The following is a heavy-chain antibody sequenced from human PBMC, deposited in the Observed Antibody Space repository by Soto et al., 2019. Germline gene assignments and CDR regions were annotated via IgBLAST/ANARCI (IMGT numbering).Heavy chain of an antibody. D-gene: IGHD3-3*01. Sequence: GGSLRLSCSASGFTFSDYYMGRIRQAPGKGLEWVSYISSSGSYTNYAASLKGRVTVSRDNAKNSLYLQMNSLRAEDTALYYCARAGDVGSAAFDCWGQGSLVNVSS. CDR2: ISSSGSYT. CDR3: ARAGDVGSAAFDC. J-gene: IGHJ4*02. CDR1: GFTFSDYY. V-gene: IGHV3-11*06.